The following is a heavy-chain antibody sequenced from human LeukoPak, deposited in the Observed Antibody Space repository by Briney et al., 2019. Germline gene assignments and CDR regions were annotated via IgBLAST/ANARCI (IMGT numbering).Heavy chain of an antibody. Sequence: GASVKVSCKASGYTFTSYGISWVRQAPGQGLEWMGWISAYNGNTNYAQKFQGRVTMTRDTSISTAYMELSRLRSDDTAVYYCARGVVRGWNYYYYYMDVWGKGTTLTASS. CDR3: ARGVVRGWNYYYYYMDV. CDR2: ISAYNGNT. D-gene: IGHD3-10*01. V-gene: IGHV1-18*01. J-gene: IGHJ6*03. CDR1: GYTFTSYG.